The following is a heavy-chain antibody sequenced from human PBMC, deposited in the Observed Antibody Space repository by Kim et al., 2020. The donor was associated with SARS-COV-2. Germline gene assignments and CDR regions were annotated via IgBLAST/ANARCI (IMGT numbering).Heavy chain of an antibody. CDR1: GLNFGDYA. CDR3: TSGPYYYDSVAYYHDY. Sequence: GGSLRLSCTTSGLNFGDYAMSWFRQAPGKGLEWVAFIRSKRYGETTEYAASVKGRFTISRDDSKRIAYLQMNGLKTEDTAVYYCTSGPYYYDSVAYYHDYWGQGTLVTVSS. CDR2: IRSKRYGETT. J-gene: IGHJ4*02. D-gene: IGHD3-22*01. V-gene: IGHV3-49*03.